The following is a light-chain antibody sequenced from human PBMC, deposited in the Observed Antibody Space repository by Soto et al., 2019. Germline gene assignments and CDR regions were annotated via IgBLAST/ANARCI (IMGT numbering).Light chain of an antibody. V-gene: IGLV6-57*01. Sequence: NFMLTQPHSVSESPGKTVTISCTRSSGSIANNYVQWYQQRPGSSPTTVIYGDNQRPSGVPDRFSGSIDSSSNTASLTISGLKTEDEADYYCQSYATSSVVFGGGTQLTVL. J-gene: IGLJ2*01. CDR2: GDN. CDR1: SGSIANNY. CDR3: QSYATSSVV.